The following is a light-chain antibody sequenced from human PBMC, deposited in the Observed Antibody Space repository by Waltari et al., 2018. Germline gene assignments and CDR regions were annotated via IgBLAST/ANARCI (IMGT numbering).Light chain of an antibody. J-gene: IGKJ2*01. CDR3: IQYNSYPYT. CDR2: GAS. CDR1: RGIRND. V-gene: IGKV1-17*01. Sequence: DIHMTQSPSSLSASIGDRVTMTCRASRGIRNDVGWYQQKPGKAAKRLIFGASTLESGVPSRVTGLGSGTEFTLTISWLQPEDVASYFCIQYNSYPYTFGRGTKLEIK.